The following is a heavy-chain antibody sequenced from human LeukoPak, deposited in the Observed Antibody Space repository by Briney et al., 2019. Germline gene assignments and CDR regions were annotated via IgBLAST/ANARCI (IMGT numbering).Heavy chain of an antibody. CDR1: GFTFSSYS. Sequence: GVSLRLSCAASGFTFSSYSMNWVRQAPGKGLEWVSHITASGTAMFYADSVKGRFTISRDNAKNSLYLQMNSLRDEDTAVYYCASSGSYRFDYWGQGTLVTVSS. CDR3: ASSGSYRFDY. CDR2: ITASGTAM. D-gene: IGHD1-26*01. V-gene: IGHV3-48*02. J-gene: IGHJ4*02.